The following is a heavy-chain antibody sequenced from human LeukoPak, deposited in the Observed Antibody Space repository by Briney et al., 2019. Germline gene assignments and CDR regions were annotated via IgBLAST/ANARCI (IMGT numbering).Heavy chain of an antibody. Sequence: PGGSLRLSCAASGFTFSSYSMSWVRQAPGKGLEWVSSISSSSIYIYYEDTVKRRFTISRDNDKNSLYLQMNSLRAEDTAVYHCARARRPFVGVIVIPSDYWGQGTLVTVSS. V-gene: IGHV3-21*01. D-gene: IGHD3-16*02. CDR3: ARARRPFVGVIVIPSDY. J-gene: IGHJ4*02. CDR2: ISSSSIYI. CDR1: GFTFSSYS.